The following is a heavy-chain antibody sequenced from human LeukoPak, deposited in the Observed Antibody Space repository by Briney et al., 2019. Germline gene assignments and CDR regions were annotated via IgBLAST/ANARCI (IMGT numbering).Heavy chain of an antibody. Sequence: SETLSLTCTVSGGSISNSYYWGWIRQPPGKGLEWIGSISYSGSTYCNPSLKSRVTISVDTSNNQFSLKLSSVTAADTAVYYCARLVLVGARGQNAFDIWGQGTMVTVSS. J-gene: IGHJ3*02. D-gene: IGHD1-26*01. CDR2: ISYSGST. CDR1: GGSISNSYY. V-gene: IGHV4-39*01. CDR3: ARLVLVGARGQNAFDI.